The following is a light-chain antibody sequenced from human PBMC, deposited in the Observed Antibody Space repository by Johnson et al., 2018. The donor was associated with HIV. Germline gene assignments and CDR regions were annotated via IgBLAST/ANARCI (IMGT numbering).Light chain of an antibody. CDR1: DSNIGSNY. Sequence: QSVLTQSPSVSAAPRQKVTISCSGSDSNIGSNYVSWFQHLPGTAPKLLIYDNNKRPSGIPDRFSGSKSGTSATLGITGLQTGDEAEYYCGTWDSSLSSYVVVTVTKVTDL. J-gene: IGLJ1*01. CDR3: GTWDSSLSSYV. V-gene: IGLV1-51*01. CDR2: DNN.